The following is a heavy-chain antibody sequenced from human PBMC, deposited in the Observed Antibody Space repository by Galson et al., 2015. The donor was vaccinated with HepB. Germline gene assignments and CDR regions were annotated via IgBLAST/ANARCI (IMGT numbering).Heavy chain of an antibody. Sequence: SLRLSCAASGFTFGYYAMHWVRQAPGKGLEWVGVISSDGINKYYTDSVGGRFTISRDNSKETLYLQMNSLRAEDTAVYYCVRDIDGWGYFDLWGRGTLVSVSS. J-gene: IGHJ2*01. D-gene: IGHD5-24*01. CDR3: VRDIDGWGYFDL. CDR1: GFTFGYYA. V-gene: IGHV3-30-3*01. CDR2: ISSDGINK.